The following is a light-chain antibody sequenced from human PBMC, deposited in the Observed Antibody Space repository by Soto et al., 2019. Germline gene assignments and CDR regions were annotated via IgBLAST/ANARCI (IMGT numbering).Light chain of an antibody. J-gene: IGKJ1*01. CDR1: QAINNN. Sequence: VNISPAALSSSKKDRVCMXSRASQAINNNLAWYQQKPGKVPKLLISPTSTWQTGVPARFSGGGSGTEFTLTISSLQPEDFALYYCQHHESLLETFGQGTKVDNK. CDR3: QHHESLLET. CDR2: PTS. V-gene: IGKV1-27*01.